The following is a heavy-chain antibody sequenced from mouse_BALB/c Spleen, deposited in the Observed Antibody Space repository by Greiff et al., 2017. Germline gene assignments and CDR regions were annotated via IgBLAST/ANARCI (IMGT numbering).Heavy chain of an antibody. CDR3: ARLKDAMDY. J-gene: IGHJ4*01. CDR2: ISSGGGST. Sequence: EVQRVESGGGLVKPGGSLKLSCAASGFAFSSYDMSWVRQTPEKRLEWVAYISSGGGSTYYPDTVKGRFTISRDNAKNTLYLQMSSLKSEDTAMYYCARLKDAMDYWGQGTSVTVSS. CDR1: GFAFSSYD. V-gene: IGHV5-12-1*01.